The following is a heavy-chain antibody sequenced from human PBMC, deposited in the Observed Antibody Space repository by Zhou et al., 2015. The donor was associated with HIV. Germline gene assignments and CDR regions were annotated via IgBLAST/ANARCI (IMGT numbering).Heavy chain of an antibody. D-gene: IGHD2-2*01. CDR3: ARGYCDSTNCYLGVSYTYYYGMDV. CDR2: IIPIVAKA. J-gene: IGHJ6*02. CDR1: GGTFSNYG. Sequence: QVQVVQSGAEVKTPGSSVKVYCKAFGGTFSNYGISWVRQAPRQGLEWMGGIIPIVAKADYAQKFKGRVTITADKSTDTAYMELKSLRYDDTAVYYCARGYCDSTNCYLGVSYTYYYGMDVWGQGTAVTVSS. V-gene: IGHV1-69*06.